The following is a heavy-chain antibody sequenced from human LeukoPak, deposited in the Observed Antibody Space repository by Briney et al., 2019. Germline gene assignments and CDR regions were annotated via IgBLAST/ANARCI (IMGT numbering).Heavy chain of an antibody. CDR1: GYTFTSYY. D-gene: IGHD3-3*01. CDR2: INPSGGST. CDR3: ARDLGFYDFWSGFGY. V-gene: IGHV1-46*01. J-gene: IGHJ4*02. Sequence: GASVKVSCKASGYTFTSYYMHWVRQAPGQGLEWMGIINPSGGSTSYAQKFQGRVTMTRDTSTSTVYMEPSSLRSEDTAVYYCARDLGFYDFWSGFGYWGQGTLVTVSS.